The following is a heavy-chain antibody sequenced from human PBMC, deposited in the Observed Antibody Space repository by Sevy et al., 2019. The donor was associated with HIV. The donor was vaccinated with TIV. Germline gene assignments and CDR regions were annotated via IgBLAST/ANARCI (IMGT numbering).Heavy chain of an antibody. J-gene: IGHJ6*02. CDR3: ATGGLLLNCSGGSCHAWDSYGMDV. Sequence: AGSLRLSCAASGFTFSSYSMNWVRQAPGKELEWVSSIRSRSSYIYYADSVKGRFTISRDNAKNSLYLQMNSLRAEDKAVYYCATGGLLLNCSGGSCHAWDSYGMDVWGQGTTVTVSS. CDR1: GFTFSSYS. D-gene: IGHD2-15*01. V-gene: IGHV3-21*01. CDR2: IRSRSSYI.